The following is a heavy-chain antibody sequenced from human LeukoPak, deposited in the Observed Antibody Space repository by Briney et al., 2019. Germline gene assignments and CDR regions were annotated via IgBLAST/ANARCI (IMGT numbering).Heavy chain of an antibody. D-gene: IGHD5-12*01. CDR2: INPNSGGT. CDR3: AREKVAGAVGD. CDR1: GYTFTGYY. J-gene: IGHJ4*02. V-gene: IGHV1-2*02. Sequence: SVKDSCKASGYTFTGYYMHGVLQPPAQGREWMGWINPNSGGTNNAQKFQGRVTMTRDTSISTAYMELSRLRSDDTAVYYCAREKVAGAVGDWGQGTLVTVSS.